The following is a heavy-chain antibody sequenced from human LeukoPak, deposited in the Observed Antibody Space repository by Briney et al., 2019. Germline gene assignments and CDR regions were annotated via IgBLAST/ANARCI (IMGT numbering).Heavy chain of an antibody. CDR2: IDHSGNT. J-gene: IGHJ5*02. V-gene: IGHV4-38-2*01. Sequence: SETLSLTCGVSEYSINSGHHWAWIRQPPGNGLEWIGSIDHSGNTYYNASLRSRVAISVDTSKNQLSLKLTSVTAADTAVYYCVRRAGYLDLWGQGTQVTVSS. CDR3: VRRAGYLDL. CDR1: EYSINSGHH. D-gene: IGHD5-18*01.